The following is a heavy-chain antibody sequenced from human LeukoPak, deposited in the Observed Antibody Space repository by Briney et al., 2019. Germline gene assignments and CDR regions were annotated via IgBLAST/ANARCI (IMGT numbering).Heavy chain of an antibody. D-gene: IGHD6-13*01. CDR3: ASPGYSSSWYRHYYYYGMDV. CDR2: IYYSGST. CDR1: GGSISSDSYY. J-gene: IGHJ6*02. V-gene: IGHV4-39*01. Sequence: SETLSLTCTVSGGSISSDSYYWAWIRQPPGKGLEWIASIYYSGSTYYNPSLKSRVTISVDTSKNQFSLKLSSVTAADTAVYYCASPGYSSSWYRHYYYYGMDVWGQGTTVTVSS.